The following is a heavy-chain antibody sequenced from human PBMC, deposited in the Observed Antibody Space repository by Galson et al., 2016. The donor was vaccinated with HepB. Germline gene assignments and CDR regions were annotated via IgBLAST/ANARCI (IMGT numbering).Heavy chain of an antibody. Sequence: SLRLSCAASGFTFSTSAMSWVRQAPGKGLEWVSTFSGSGGSTYYADSVKGRFTISRDNSKNTLSLEMNSLRAEDTAVYYYARVGIAARYYYGMDVWGQGTTVTVSS. CDR2: FSGSGGST. V-gene: IGHV3-23*01. CDR1: GFTFSTSA. J-gene: IGHJ6*02. D-gene: IGHD6-6*01. CDR3: ARVGIAARYYYGMDV.